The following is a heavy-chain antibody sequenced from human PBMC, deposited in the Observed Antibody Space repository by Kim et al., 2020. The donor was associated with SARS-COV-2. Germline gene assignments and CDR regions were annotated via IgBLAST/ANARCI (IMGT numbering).Heavy chain of an antibody. D-gene: IGHD3-3*01. CDR2: IYYSGST. CDR1: GGSISSSSYY. V-gene: IGHV4-39*07. CDR3: ARGDKPGGDDVWSTEH. Sequence: SETLSLTCTVSGGSISSSSYYWGWIRQPPGKGLEWIGSIYYSGSTYYNPSLKSRVTISVDTSKNQFSLKLSSVTAADTAVYYCARGDKPGGDDVWSTEH. J-gene: IGHJ1*01.